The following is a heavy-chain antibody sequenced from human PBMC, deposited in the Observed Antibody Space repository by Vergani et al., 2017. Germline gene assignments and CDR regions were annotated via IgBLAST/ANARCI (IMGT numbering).Heavy chain of an antibody. CDR2: IHTGGST. J-gene: IGHJ4*02. CDR1: GESIRSGSHY. V-gene: IGHV4-61*02. D-gene: IGHD2-15*01. CDR3: ARSRPYCTSGSCPAI. Sequence: QVKLQESGPGLLKPSQTLSLTCTVSGESIRSGSHYWSWIRQPAWKGPEWIGHIHTGGSTDLNPSFKSRVSISVDTSKSQFSLKLNSVTVADTAVYYCARSRPYCTSGSCPAIWGQGTLVTVSS.